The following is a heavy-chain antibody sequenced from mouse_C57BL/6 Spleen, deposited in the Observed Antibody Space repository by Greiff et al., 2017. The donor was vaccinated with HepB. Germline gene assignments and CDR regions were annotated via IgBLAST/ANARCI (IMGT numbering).Heavy chain of an antibody. Sequence: EVKLMESGGGLVKPGGSLKLSCAASGFTFSDYGMHWVRQAPEKGLEWVAYISSGSSTIYYADTVKGRFTISRDNAKNTLFLQMTSLRSEDTAMFYCARGDVDFDYWGQGTTLTVSS. J-gene: IGHJ2*01. CDR2: ISSGSSTI. CDR3: ARGDVDFDY. CDR1: GFTFSDYG. D-gene: IGHD3-3*01. V-gene: IGHV5-17*01.